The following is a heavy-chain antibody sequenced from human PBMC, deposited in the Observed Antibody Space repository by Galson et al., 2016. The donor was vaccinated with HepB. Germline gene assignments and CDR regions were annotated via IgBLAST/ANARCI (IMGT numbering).Heavy chain of an antibody. Sequence: SVKVSCKASGYTFTSCAIHWVRQAPGQRLEWMGWTNNANGNTEYSQSFQGRVTFTRDTSASTAYMELSSLRSEDTAVYYCARDGGSGWSRLWWGQGTLGAVSS. J-gene: IGHJ4*02. CDR2: TNNANGNT. CDR3: ARDGGSGWSRLW. V-gene: IGHV1-3*04. CDR1: GYTFTSCA. D-gene: IGHD6-19*01.